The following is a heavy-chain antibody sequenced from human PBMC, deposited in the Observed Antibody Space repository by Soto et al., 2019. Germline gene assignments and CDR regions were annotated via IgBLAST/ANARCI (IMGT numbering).Heavy chain of an antibody. V-gene: IGHV3-23*01. CDR3: ASPDIVVVPAGNWFDP. Sequence: GGSLRLSCAASGFTFSSYAMSWVRQAPGKGLEWVSAISGSGGSTYYADSVKGRFTISRDNSKNTLYLQMNSLRAEDTAVYYCASPDIVVVPAGNWFDPWGQGTLVTVSS. D-gene: IGHD2-2*01. CDR1: GFTFSSYA. CDR2: ISGSGGST. J-gene: IGHJ5*02.